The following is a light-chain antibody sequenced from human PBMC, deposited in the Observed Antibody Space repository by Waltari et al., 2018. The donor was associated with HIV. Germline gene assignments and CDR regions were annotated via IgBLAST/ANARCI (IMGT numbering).Light chain of an antibody. CDR2: AAS. V-gene: IGKV1-9*01. Sequence: DIQLTQSPSFMSASVGDRVTITSRASQAISSNLAWYQQKPGQAPTLIIYAASSLPSGVPSRFSGSEAGTEFTRTIRGLQPEDFATYYCQHLKSYPPFTFGPGTTVD. CDR3: QHLKSYPPFT. J-gene: IGKJ3*01. CDR1: QAISSN.